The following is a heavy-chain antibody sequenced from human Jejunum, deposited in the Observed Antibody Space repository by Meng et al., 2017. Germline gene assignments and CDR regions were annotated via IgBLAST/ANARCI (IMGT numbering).Heavy chain of an antibody. D-gene: IGHD4-23*01. CDR3: ARNRGGNAFLDALDI. J-gene: IGHJ3*02. V-gene: IGHV1-2*06. Sequence: QVQLVQSGAEVKKPGASVKVSCKASGYTFTGYYINWVRQAPGQGLEWLGRINPNTGATKYEQKFQGRVTVTRDTSITTAYLDLSGLIYDDTAIYYCARNRGGNAFLDALDIWGQGTMVTVSS. CDR2: INPNTGAT. CDR1: GYTFTGYY.